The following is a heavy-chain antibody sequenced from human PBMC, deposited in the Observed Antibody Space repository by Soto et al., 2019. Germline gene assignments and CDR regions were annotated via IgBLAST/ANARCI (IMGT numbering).Heavy chain of an antibody. CDR1: GGSFSGYY. J-gene: IGHJ4*02. D-gene: IGHD1-20*01. CDR3: ARRGLNSNEMYYFDS. CDR2: INHSGST. Sequence: SETLSLTCAVYGGSFSGYYWSWIRQPPGKGLEWIGEINHSGSTNYNPSLKSRVTISVDTSKNQSSLKLSSVTAADTAVYYCARRGLNSNEMYYFDSWGQGTLVTVSS. V-gene: IGHV4-34*01.